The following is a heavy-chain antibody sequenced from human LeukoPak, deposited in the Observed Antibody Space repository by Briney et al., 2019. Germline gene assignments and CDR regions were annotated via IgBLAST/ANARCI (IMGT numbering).Heavy chain of an antibody. J-gene: IGHJ4*02. CDR3: ARVGWGKYQLPNYFGY. Sequence: PGGSLRLSCAASGFTFSSYEMNWVRQAPGKGLEWVSYISSSGSTIYYADSVEGRFTISRDNAKNSLYLQMNSLRAEDTAVYYCARVGWGKYQLPNYFGYWGQGTLVTVSS. CDR1: GFTFSSYE. V-gene: IGHV3-48*03. CDR2: ISSSGSTI. D-gene: IGHD2-2*01.